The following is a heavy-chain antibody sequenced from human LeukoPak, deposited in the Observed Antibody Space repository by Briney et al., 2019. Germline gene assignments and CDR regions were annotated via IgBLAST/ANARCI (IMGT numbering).Heavy chain of an antibody. CDR1: GYSLSSGYY. Sequence: SETLSLTCTVSGYSLSSGYYWGWIGHPPGKGLEWIGSIYYSGSTYYNPSLKSRVTISVDKSKHQFSLKLSSVTAADTAVYYCATIAAAGPSGIDYWGQGTLVTVSS. CDR3: ATIAAAGPSGIDY. D-gene: IGHD6-13*01. V-gene: IGHV4-38-2*02. J-gene: IGHJ4*02. CDR2: IYYSGST.